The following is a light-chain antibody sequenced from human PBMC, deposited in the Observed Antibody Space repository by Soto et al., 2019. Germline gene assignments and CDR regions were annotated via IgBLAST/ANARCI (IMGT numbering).Light chain of an antibody. CDR1: SGSVSSSYY. Sequence: QTVVTLEPSFSVSPGGTVTLTCGLNSGSVSSSYYPSWYQQTPGQAPRTLIYSTNTRSSGVPDRFSGSILGNKAALTITGAQADDESDYYCVLYMGSGISVFGGGTKVTVL. CDR2: STN. V-gene: IGLV8-61*01. J-gene: IGLJ3*02. CDR3: VLYMGSGISV.